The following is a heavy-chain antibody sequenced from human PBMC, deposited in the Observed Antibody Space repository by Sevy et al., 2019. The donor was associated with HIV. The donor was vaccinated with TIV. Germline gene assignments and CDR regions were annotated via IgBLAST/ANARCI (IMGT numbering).Heavy chain of an antibody. D-gene: IGHD6-13*01. CDR1: GFTFSNAW. J-gene: IGHJ4*02. CDR3: TTASWSQEDYYNY. V-gene: IGHV3-15*01. CDR2: IKGKIYDGTI. Sequence: GGSLRLACAASGFTFSNAWMSWVRQAPGKGLEWVGRIKGKIYDGTIYDAAPVKGRFSISRNESKNTLYLQMNSLKTEDTAVYYCTTASWSQEDYYNYWGQGTLVTVSS.